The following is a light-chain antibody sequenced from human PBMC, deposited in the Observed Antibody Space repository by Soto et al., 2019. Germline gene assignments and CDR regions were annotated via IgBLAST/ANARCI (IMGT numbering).Light chain of an antibody. CDR3: HQRQSWPRT. V-gene: IGKV3-11*01. Sequence: EVVLTQSPGTLSSFPGDRVTLSCMASQYINTRLAWYQHRPGQAPRLLIYQTSIRAAGIPARFSASGSGTDFTLTISDVQPEDFALYYCHQRQSWPRTFGQGTKVDIK. J-gene: IGKJ1*01. CDR2: QTS. CDR1: QYINTR.